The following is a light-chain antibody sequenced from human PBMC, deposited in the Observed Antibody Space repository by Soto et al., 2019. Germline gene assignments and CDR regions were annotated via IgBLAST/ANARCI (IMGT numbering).Light chain of an antibody. Sequence: EVVVTQSPATLSVSPGDTAKLSCRASQSIGSKLGWYQKKPGQAPRLLIYGSSTRATGIPSRFSGSDSGTKFTLTISSLQSEDLAVYYCEQYDKWTLITFGQRTRLEIK. CDR2: GSS. J-gene: IGKJ5*01. CDR3: EQYDKWTLIT. CDR1: QSIGSK. V-gene: IGKV3-15*01.